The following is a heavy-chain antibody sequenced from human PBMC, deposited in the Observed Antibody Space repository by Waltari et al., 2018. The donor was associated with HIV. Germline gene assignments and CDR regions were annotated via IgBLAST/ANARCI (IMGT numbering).Heavy chain of an antibody. Sequence: QVQLVQSGAEVKKPGSSVKVSCRASGDSFSTYPFNWVRQAPGQGLEWMGEIIPILGTTEYAQKFQGRVTITADDSTSTAYMELSSLRSADTAVYYCARGSVVAVTTTFDYWGQGTLVTVSS. CDR3: ARGSVVAVTTTFDY. D-gene: IGHD2-21*02. CDR1: GDSFSTYP. J-gene: IGHJ4*02. V-gene: IGHV1-69*01. CDR2: IIPILGTT.